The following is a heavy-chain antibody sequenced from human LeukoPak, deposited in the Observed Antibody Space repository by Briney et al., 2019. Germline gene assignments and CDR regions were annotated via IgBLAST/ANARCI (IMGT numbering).Heavy chain of an antibody. V-gene: IGHV3-21*01. CDR1: GFTFSSYS. D-gene: IGHD6-13*01. Sequence: GGSLRLSCAASGFTFSSYSMNWVRQAPGKGLEWVSYISSSSSYIYYADSVKGRFTISRANAKNSLYLQMNSLRAEDTAVYYCARVGIAAAGTSDYWGQGTLVTVSS. J-gene: IGHJ4*02. CDR2: ISSSSSYI. CDR3: ARVGIAAAGTSDY.